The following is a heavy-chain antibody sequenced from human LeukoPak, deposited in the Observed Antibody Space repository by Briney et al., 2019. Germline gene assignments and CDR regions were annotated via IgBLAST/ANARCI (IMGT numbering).Heavy chain of an antibody. D-gene: IGHD2-2*02. V-gene: IGHV1-2*02. CDR1: GYTFTGYY. Sequence: ASVKVSCKASGYTFTGYYMHWVRQAPGQGLEWMGWINPNSGGTNYAQKFQGRVTMTRDTSISTAYMELSRLRSDDTAVYYCARAGLTDIVVVPAAIPGDYWGQGTLVTASS. CDR3: ARAGLTDIVVVPAAIPGDY. CDR2: INPNSGGT. J-gene: IGHJ4*02.